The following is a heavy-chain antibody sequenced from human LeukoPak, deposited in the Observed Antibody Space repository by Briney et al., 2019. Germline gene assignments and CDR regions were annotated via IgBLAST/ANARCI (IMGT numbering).Heavy chain of an antibody. V-gene: IGHV1-2*02. CDR2: INPNSGGT. J-gene: IGHJ4*02. D-gene: IGHD1-26*01. CDR3: ARDGPYSGSSYYFDY. CDR1: GHTFTGYY. Sequence: ASVKVSCKASGHTFTGYYMHWVRQAPGQGLEWMGWINPNSGGTNYAQKFQGRVTMTRDTSISTAYMELSRLRSDDTAVYYCARDGPYSGSSYYFDYWGQGTLVTVSS.